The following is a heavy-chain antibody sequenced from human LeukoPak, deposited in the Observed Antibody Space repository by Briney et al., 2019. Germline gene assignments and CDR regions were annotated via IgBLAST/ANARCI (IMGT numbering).Heavy chain of an antibody. Sequence: SETLSLTCTVSGGSISGYYWSWVRQPPGKGLEWIGYIYYSGSTNYNPFLKSRVTISVDTSKNQFSLRLNSVTAADTAVYYCAREVTVSVWRWFDPWGQGTLVTVSS. CDR2: IYYSGST. CDR1: GGSISGYY. CDR3: AREVTVSVWRWFDP. D-gene: IGHD6-19*01. V-gene: IGHV4-59*01. J-gene: IGHJ5*02.